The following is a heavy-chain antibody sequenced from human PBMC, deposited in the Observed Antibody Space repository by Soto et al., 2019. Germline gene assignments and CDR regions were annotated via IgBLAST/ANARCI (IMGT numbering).Heavy chain of an antibody. Sequence: SETLSPTCAVHGGPFRGYYWSWIRQPPGKGLEWIGEINYSGSSNYNPSLKRRVTISVHTPKNQFSLKLSSVTAADTAVYYCARGAVQLRYDFWSGFYYYGLDVWGQGPTVTVSS. V-gene: IGHV4-34*01. CDR1: GGPFRGYY. D-gene: IGHD3-3*01. CDR2: INYSGSS. J-gene: IGHJ6*02. CDR3: ARGAVQLRYDFWSGFYYYGLDV.